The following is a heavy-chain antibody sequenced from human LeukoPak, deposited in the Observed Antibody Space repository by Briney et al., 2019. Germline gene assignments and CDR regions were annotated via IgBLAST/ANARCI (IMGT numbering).Heavy chain of an antibody. D-gene: IGHD3-10*01. Sequence: GRSLRRSRSASEFTLSSYSMHWVRQAPGRGLEWAAVLSSVGGQQDYADSVKGRFTISADTSKNTLYLQMDSLRVEDTALYYCARALAGAPFDLWGRGTVVAVSS. V-gene: IGHV3-30*04. J-gene: IGHJ2*01. CDR2: LSSVGGQQ. CDR3: ARALAGAPFDL. CDR1: EFTLSSYS.